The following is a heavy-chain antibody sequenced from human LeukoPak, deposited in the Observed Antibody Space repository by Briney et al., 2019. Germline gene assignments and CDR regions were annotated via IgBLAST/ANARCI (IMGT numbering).Heavy chain of an antibody. CDR2: ISGGTGTP. V-gene: IGHV3-23*01. CDR3: AKRRTAVITMDYFDY. D-gene: IGHD4-17*01. J-gene: IGHJ4*02. CDR1: GFSFSNYA. Sequence: PGGSLRLSCAASGFSFSNYAMSWVRQAPGKGLEWVSGISGGTGTPFYADSVKGRFTISRDNSKKTLYLQMSSLRGEDTAVYYCAKRRTAVITMDYFDYWGQGTLVTVSS.